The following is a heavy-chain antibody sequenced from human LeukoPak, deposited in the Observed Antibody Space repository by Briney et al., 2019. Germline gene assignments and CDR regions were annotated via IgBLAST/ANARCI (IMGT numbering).Heavy chain of an antibody. V-gene: IGHV1-8*03. Sequence: ASVKVSCKASGYTFTSYDINWVRQATGQGLEWMGWMNPNSGNTGYAQKFQGRVTITRNTSISTAYMELSSPRSEDTAVYYCARGKWELLDFDYWGQGTLVTVSS. CDR3: ARGKWELLDFDY. D-gene: IGHD1-26*01. CDR1: GYTFTSYD. CDR2: MNPNSGNT. J-gene: IGHJ4*02.